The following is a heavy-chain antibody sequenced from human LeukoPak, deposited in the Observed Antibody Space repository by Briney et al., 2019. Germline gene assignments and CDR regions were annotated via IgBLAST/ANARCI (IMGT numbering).Heavy chain of an antibody. CDR1: GFTFDDYA. V-gene: IGHV3-43*02. D-gene: IGHD2-2*01. Sequence: PGGSLRLSCAASGFTFDDYAMHWVRQAPGKGLEGVSLISGDGGSTYYADTVKGRFTISRDNTKNSLYLQMNSLRTEDTALYYCAKDTGQHPAAIGLMDVWGKGTTVTVSS. CDR3: AKDTGQHPAAIGLMDV. CDR2: ISGDGGST. J-gene: IGHJ6*03.